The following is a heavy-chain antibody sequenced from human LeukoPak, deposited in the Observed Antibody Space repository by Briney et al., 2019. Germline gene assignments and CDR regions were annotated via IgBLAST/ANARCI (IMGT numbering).Heavy chain of an antibody. CDR3: ARVHRYSSSSGRYFDY. V-gene: IGHV4-59*01. J-gene: IGHJ4*02. Sequence: PSETLSLTCTVSGGSISSYYWSWIRQPPGKGLEWIGYIYYSGSTNYNPSLKSRVTISVDTSKNQFSLKLSSVTAADTAVYYCARVHRYSSSSGRYFDYWGQGTLVTVSS. D-gene: IGHD6-6*01. CDR2: IYYSGST. CDR1: GGSISSYY.